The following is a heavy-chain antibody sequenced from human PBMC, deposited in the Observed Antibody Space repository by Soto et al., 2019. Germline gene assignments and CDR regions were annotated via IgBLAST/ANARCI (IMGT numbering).Heavy chain of an antibody. CDR3: ARDRVTMIVVATLDY. CDR2: ISAYNGNT. Sequence: ASVKVSFKACGYTFTSYGISWLRQAPGQGLEWMGWISAYNGNTNYAQKLQGRVTMTTDTSTSTAYMELRSLRSDDTAVYYCARDRVTMIVVATLDYWGRGTLVTVSS. J-gene: IGHJ4*02. CDR1: GYTFTSYG. D-gene: IGHD3-22*01. V-gene: IGHV1-18*04.